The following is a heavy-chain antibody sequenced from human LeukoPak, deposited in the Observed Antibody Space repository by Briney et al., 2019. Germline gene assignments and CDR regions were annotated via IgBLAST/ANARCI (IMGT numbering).Heavy chain of an antibody. V-gene: IGHV1-8*01. CDR3: ARGRDGLTLYYFDY. D-gene: IGHD5-24*01. J-gene: IGHJ4*02. CDR1: GYTFTSYD. CDR2: MNPNSGNT. Sequence: GAPVKVSCKASGYTFTSYDINWVRQATGQGLEWMGWMNPNSGNTGYAQKFQGRVTMTRNTSISTAYMELSSLRSEDTAVYYCARGRDGLTLYYFDYWGQGTLVTVSS.